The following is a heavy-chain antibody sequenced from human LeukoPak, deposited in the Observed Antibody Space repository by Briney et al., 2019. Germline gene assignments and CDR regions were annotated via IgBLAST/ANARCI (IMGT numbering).Heavy chain of an antibody. Sequence: GGSLRLSCAASGFTFSNYWMHWVRQAPGKGLVWVSRIYIDGTGTFYADSVKGRFTISRDNAKNTLYLQMNSLRVEDTAVYYCARAPPSSGYSYHFDIWGQGTMVTVSS. CDR3: ARAPPSSGYSYHFDI. J-gene: IGHJ3*02. CDR1: GFTFSNYW. D-gene: IGHD5-18*01. V-gene: IGHV3-74*01. CDR2: IYIDGTGT.